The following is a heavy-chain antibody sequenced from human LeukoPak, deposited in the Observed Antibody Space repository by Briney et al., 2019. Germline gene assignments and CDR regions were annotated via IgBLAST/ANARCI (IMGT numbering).Heavy chain of an antibody. V-gene: IGHV3-23*01. CDR3: AKRGIVIRAVIIIGFHKEAYYFDY. D-gene: IGHD3-10*01. Sequence: GGSLRLSCVVSGLTLSNYGMSWVRQAPGKGLEWVSGISERGGSTNYADSVKGRFIISRDTSKNTVYMQMNSLRVEDTAVYFCAKRGIVIRAVIIIGFHKEAYYFDYWGQGILVTVSS. CDR1: GLTLSNYG. J-gene: IGHJ4*02. CDR2: ISERGGST.